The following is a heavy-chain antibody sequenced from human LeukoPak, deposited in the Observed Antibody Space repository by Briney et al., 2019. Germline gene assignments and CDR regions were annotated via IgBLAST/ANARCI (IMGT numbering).Heavy chain of an antibody. Sequence: XWXXQXXGKGLEWVAFIRYDGSNKYYADSVKGRFTISRDNSKNTLYLQMNSLRAEDTAVYYCAKVGKYSSGWYTVDYWGQGTLVTVSS. D-gene: IGHD6-19*01. CDR3: AKVGKYSSGWYTVDY. J-gene: IGHJ4*02. CDR2: IRYDGSNK. V-gene: IGHV3-30*02.